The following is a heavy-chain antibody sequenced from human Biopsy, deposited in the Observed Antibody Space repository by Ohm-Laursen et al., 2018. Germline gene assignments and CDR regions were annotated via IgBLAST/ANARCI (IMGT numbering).Heavy chain of an antibody. Sequence: SLRLSCAASGFTFDDYAMHWVRHAPGKGLEWVSAISWNSGSIGYADSVKGRFTISRDNAENSLYLQMNSLRVEDTAVYYCARWDYWGQGTLVTVSS. CDR1: GFTFDDYA. CDR2: ISWNSGSI. J-gene: IGHJ4*02. CDR3: ARWDY. D-gene: IGHD5-24*01. V-gene: IGHV3-9*01.